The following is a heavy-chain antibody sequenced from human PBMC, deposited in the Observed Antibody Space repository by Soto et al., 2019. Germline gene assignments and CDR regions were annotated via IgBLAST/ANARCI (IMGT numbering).Heavy chain of an antibody. D-gene: IGHD2-2*01. CDR3: ARGRVVVPAAVMFNCLDP. J-gene: IGHJ5*02. V-gene: IGHV4-59*12. CDR2: IFHGGST. CDR1: GGSIYTYY. Sequence: ASETLSLTCNVSGGSIYTYYWNWIRQSPGKGLEWIGYIFHGGSTYYNPSLRSRVTISVDRSRTQFSLKMSSVTAADTAVYYCARGRVVVPAAVMFNCLDPWGQGALVTVSS.